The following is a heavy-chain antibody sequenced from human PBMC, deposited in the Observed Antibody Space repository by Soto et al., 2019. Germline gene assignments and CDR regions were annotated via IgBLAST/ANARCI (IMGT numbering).Heavy chain of an antibody. CDR1: GFTFSSYW. D-gene: IGHD4-17*01. J-gene: IGHJ4*02. CDR3: ARDSATHYGCNVGLVY. V-gene: IGHV3-7*03. Sequence: EVQLVESGGGLVQPGGSLRLSCAASGFTFSSYWMSWVRQAPGKGLEWVANIKQDGSEKYYVDSVKGRFTISRDNAKNALYLQMNSLRAEDTAVYYCARDSATHYGCNVGLVYWVQGTLVTVSS. CDR2: IKQDGSEK.